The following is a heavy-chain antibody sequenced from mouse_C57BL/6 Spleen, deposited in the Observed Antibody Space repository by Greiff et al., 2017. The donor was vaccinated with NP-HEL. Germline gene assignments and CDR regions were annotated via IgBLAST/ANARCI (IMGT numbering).Heavy chain of an antibody. D-gene: IGHD2-5*01. CDR2: ISYDGSN. CDR1: GYSITSGYY. CDR3: ARDDSNDAMDY. Sequence: VQLQQSGPGLVKPSQSLSLTCSVTGYSITSGYYWNWIRQFPGNKLEWMGYISYDGSNNYNPSLKNRISITRDTSKNQFFLKLNSVTTEDTATYYCARDDSNDAMDYWGQGTSVTVSS. J-gene: IGHJ4*01. V-gene: IGHV3-6*01.